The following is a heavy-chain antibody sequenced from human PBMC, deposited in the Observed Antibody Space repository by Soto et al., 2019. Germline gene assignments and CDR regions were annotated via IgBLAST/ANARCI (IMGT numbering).Heavy chain of an antibody. J-gene: IGHJ6*02. CDR2: IYHSGST. V-gene: IGHV4-38-2*01. CDR1: GYSISRGYY. CDR3: ATYSMGVYYGMDV. D-gene: IGHD1-26*01. Sequence: ETLSLTCAVSGYSISRGYYWGWIRQPPGKGLEWIGSIYHSGSTYYNPSLKSRVTISVDTSKNQFSRKLSSVTAADTAAYYCATYSMGVYYGMDVRGQGTTVTLSS.